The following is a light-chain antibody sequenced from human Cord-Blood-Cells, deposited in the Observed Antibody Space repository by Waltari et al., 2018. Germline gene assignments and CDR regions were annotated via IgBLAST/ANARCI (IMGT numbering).Light chain of an antibody. V-gene: IGLV3-19*01. Sequence: SSELTQDPAVSVALGQIVRITCQGDSLRSYYASWYQQKPGQAPVLVIYGKNNRPSGIPDRFSGSSSGNTASLTIPGAQAEDEADYYCNSRDSSGNHPVVFGGGTKLTVL. J-gene: IGLJ2*01. CDR2: GKN. CDR1: SLRSYY. CDR3: NSRDSSGNHPVV.